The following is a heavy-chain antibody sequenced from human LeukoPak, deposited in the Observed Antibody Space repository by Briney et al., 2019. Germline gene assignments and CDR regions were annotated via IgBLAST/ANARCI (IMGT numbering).Heavy chain of an antibody. Sequence: GGSLRLSCAASGFTFSSYWMSWVRQAPGKGLEWVANTKQDGSEKYYVDSAKGRFTISRDNAKNSLYLQMNSLKAEDTAVYYCARVGGAVAGNFDYWGQGTLVTVSS. J-gene: IGHJ4*02. CDR2: TKQDGSEK. CDR3: ARVGGAVAGNFDY. CDR1: GFTFSSYW. V-gene: IGHV3-7*01. D-gene: IGHD6-19*01.